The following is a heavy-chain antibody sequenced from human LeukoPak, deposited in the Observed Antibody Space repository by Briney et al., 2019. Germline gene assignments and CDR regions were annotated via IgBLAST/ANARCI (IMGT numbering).Heavy chain of an antibody. CDR1: GGSISSSSVY. J-gene: IGHJ4*02. V-gene: IGHV4-39*01. D-gene: IGHD5-18*01. Sequence: SSETLSLTCTVSGGSISSSSVYWGWIRQPPGKGLEWIGSIYYSGSTYYNPSLKSRVTISVDTSKNQFSLKLSSVTAADTAVYYCARHFNGYSNGPIDYWGQGTLVTVSS. CDR2: IYYSGST. CDR3: ARHFNGYSNGPIDY.